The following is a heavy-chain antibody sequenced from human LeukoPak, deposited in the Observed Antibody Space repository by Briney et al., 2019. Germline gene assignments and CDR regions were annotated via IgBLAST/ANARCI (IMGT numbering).Heavy chain of an antibody. CDR2: ISAYNGNT. J-gene: IGHJ3*02. Sequence: ASVKVSCKASGYTFTSYGISWVRQAPGQGLEWVGWISAYNGNTNYAQKLQGRVTMTTDTSTSTAYMELRSLRSDDTAVYYCAREQYSSGWYDAFDIWGQGTMVTVSS. V-gene: IGHV1-18*01. CDR3: AREQYSSGWYDAFDI. D-gene: IGHD6-19*01. CDR1: GYTFTSYG.